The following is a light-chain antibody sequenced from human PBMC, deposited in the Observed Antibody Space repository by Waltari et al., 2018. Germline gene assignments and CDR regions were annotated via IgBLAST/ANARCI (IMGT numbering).Light chain of an antibody. Sequence: QSALTQPASVSGSPGQSITISCTGTSSDVGGYNYVSWYQQHPGKAPKLMIYDVSNRPSGVSQRFSGSKSGNTASLTISGLQAEDEADYYCSSYTSSSTLHVFGTGTKVSVL. CDR2: DVS. CDR3: SSYTSSSTLHV. CDR1: SSDVGGYNY. V-gene: IGLV2-14*03. J-gene: IGLJ1*01.